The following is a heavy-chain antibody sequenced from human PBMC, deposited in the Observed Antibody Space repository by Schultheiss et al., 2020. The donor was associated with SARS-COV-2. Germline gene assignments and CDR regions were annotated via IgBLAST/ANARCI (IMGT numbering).Heavy chain of an antibody. CDR2: INRSGST. CDR3: ASEYDYGDYGPFNY. J-gene: IGHJ4*02. D-gene: IGHD4-17*01. Sequence: SETLSLICAVYGGSFSGYYWSWIRQPPGKGLEWIGEINRSGSTNYNPSLKSRVIIPVDTSKNQFSLKLSSVTAADTAVYYCASEYDYGDYGPFNYWGQGTLVTVSS. V-gene: IGHV4-34*01. CDR1: GGSFSGYY.